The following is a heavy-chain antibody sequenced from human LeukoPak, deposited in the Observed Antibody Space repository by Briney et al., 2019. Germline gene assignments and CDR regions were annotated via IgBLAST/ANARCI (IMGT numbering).Heavy chain of an antibody. Sequence: GGSLRLSCAASGFTFSDYYMSWIRQAPGKGLEGVSYISSSGSTIYYADSVKGRFTISRDNSKNTLYLQMNSLRAEDTAVYYCARLWFGESDFDYWGQGTLVTVSS. J-gene: IGHJ4*02. V-gene: IGHV3-11*04. D-gene: IGHD3-10*01. CDR1: GFTFSDYY. CDR2: ISSSGSTI. CDR3: ARLWFGESDFDY.